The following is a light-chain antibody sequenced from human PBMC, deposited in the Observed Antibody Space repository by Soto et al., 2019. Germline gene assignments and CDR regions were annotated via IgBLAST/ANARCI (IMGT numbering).Light chain of an antibody. CDR2: SDN. J-gene: IGLJ2*01. Sequence: QSVLTQPPSVSGAPGQRVTISCTGSSSNIGTSYEVHWYHQLPGAAPKLLIYSDNNRPSGVPDRFSGSKSGTSASLATTGLQAEDEADYYCQSFDRSLGHFVFGGGTKVTVL. CDR3: QSFDRSLGHFV. CDR1: SSNIGTSYE. V-gene: IGLV1-40*01.